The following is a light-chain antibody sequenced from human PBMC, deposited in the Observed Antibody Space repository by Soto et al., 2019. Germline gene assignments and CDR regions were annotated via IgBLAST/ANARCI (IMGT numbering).Light chain of an antibody. CDR3: QAWDSSTYV. J-gene: IGLJ1*01. V-gene: IGLV3-1*01. CDR1: KLGDNF. CDR2: QDS. Sequence: SYELTQPPSVSVSPGQTVSITCSGDKLGDNFACWYQLKPGQSPVLVIYQDSKRPSGIPERFSGSNSGNTATLTISGTQAMDEADYYCQAWDSSTYVFGTGTKVTVL.